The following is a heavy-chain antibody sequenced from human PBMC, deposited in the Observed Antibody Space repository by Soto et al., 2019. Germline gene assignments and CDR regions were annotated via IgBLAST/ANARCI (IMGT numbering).Heavy chain of an antibody. CDR2: INHSGST. J-gene: IGHJ6*02. D-gene: IGHD3-3*01. Sequence: SETLSLTCAVYGGSFSGYYWSWIRQPPGKWLEWIGEINHSGSTNYNPSLKSRVTISVDTSKNQFSLKLSSVTAADTAVYYCARDPQLLEWLDYYYYGMDVWGQGXTVTVSS. V-gene: IGHV4-34*01. CDR1: GGSFSGYY. CDR3: ARDPQLLEWLDYYYYGMDV.